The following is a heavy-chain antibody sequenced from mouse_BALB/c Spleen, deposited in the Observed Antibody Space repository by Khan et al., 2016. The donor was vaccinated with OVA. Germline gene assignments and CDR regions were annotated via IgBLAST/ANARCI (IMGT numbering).Heavy chain of an antibody. CDR3: AGVEASYVAMYY. D-gene: IGHD2-12*01. V-gene: IGHV2-3*01. Sequence: QVQLKESGPGLVATSQSLSITCTVSGFSLTSYGVNWVRQPPGKGLEWLGVIWGDGSINYHSDLISRLSITKDTYKSQVFLKLNRMQHDDTATYYCAGVEASYVAMYYWGQGTSVTVSS. CDR2: IWGDGSI. CDR1: GFSLTSYG. J-gene: IGHJ4*01.